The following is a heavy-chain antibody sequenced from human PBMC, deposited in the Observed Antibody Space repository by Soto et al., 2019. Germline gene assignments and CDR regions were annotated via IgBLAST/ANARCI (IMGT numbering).Heavy chain of an antibody. CDR1: GFTFSNAW. V-gene: IGHV3-15*01. J-gene: IGHJ4*02. Sequence: PGGSLRLSCAASGFTFSNAWMSWVRQAPGKGLEWVGRIKSKTDGGTTDYAAPVKGRFTISRDDSKNTLYLQMNSLKTEDTAVYYCTTDYYDFWSGLSADEDYWGQGTLVTV. D-gene: IGHD3-3*01. CDR3: TTDYYDFWSGLSADEDY. CDR2: IKSKTDGGTT.